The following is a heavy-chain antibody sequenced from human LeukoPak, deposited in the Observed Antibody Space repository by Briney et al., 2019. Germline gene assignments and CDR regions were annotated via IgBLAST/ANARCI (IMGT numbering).Heavy chain of an antibody. CDR2: IGTAGDT. V-gene: IGHV3-13*01. CDR1: GFTFSSYD. CDR3: ASSRTEWELLA. D-gene: IGHD1-26*01. Sequence: PGGSLRLSCAASGFTFSSYDMHWVRQATGKGLEWVSAIGTAGDTYYPGSVKGRFTISRENAKNSLYLQMNSLRAGDTAVYYCASSRTEWELLAWGQGTLVTVSS. J-gene: IGHJ5*02.